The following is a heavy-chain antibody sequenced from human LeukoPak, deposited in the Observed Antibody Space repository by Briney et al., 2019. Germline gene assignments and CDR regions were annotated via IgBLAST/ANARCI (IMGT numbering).Heavy chain of an antibody. J-gene: IGHJ5*02. D-gene: IGHD3-16*01. CDR3: AKAPSGRGGYNWFDP. Sequence: PSETLSLTCTVSVGSISGYFWSWIRQPAGKGLEWMGRVYTSGSTNYNPSLKSRVTMSIDTSKDQFSLDLNSVSAPDTAVYYYAKAPSGRGGYNWFDPWGQGTLVTVSS. CDR1: VGSISGYF. CDR2: VYTSGST. V-gene: IGHV4-4*07.